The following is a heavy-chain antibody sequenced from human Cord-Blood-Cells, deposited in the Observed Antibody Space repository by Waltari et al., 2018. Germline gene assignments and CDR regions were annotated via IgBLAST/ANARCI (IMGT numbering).Heavy chain of an antibody. Sequence: EVQLVQSGAEVKKPGESLKISCQGSGYSFTSYWIGWVRQMPGKGLEWMGIIYPGDSDTRYSPSFQGQVTISADKSISTAYLQWSSLKASDTAMYYCARHRYYYDSSGYCDYWGQGTLVTVSS. J-gene: IGHJ4*02. CDR1: GYSFTSYW. CDR2: IYPGDSDT. V-gene: IGHV5-51*01. CDR3: ARHRYYYDSSGYCDY. D-gene: IGHD3-22*01.